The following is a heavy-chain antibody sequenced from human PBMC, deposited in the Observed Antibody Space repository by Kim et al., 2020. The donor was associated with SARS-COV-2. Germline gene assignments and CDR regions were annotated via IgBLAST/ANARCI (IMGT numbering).Heavy chain of an antibody. J-gene: IGHJ4*02. V-gene: IGHV3-30*18. CDR2: ISYDGSNK. D-gene: IGHD3-3*01. CDR1: GFTFSSYG. CDR3: AKDPSYYDFWSGYTTGGETFDY. Sequence: GGSLRLSCAASGFTFSSYGMHWVRQAPGKGLEWVAVISYDGSNKYYADSVKGRFTISRDNSKNTLYLQMNSLRAEDTAVYYCAKDPSYYDFWSGYTTGGETFDYWGQGTLVTVSS.